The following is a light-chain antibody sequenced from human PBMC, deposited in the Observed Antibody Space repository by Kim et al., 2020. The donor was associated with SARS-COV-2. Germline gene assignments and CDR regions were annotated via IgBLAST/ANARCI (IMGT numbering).Light chain of an antibody. CDR2: GAS. CDR3: QQYSSSPAT. J-gene: IGKJ1*01. V-gene: IGKV3-20*01. CDR1: QSVSSNY. Sequence: EIVLTQSPGTLSLSPGERATLSCRASQSVSSNYLAWYQQKPGQAPRLLIYGASSRAPGIPDRFSGSGSGTDFTLTITRLEPEDFAVYYCQQYSSSPATFGQGTKVDIK.